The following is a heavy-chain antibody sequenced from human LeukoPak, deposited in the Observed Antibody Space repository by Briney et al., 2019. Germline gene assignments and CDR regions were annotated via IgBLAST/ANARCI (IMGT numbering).Heavy chain of an antibody. V-gene: IGHV4-39*01. J-gene: IGHJ3*02. CDR2: IYYSGST. CDR3: AGIGPKGDAFDI. CDR1: GGSISSSSYY. Sequence: SETLSLTCTVSGGSISSSSYYWGWIRQPPGTGLEWIGSIYYSGSTYYNPSLKSRVTISVDTSKNQFSLKLSSVTAADTAVYCAGIGPKGDAFDIWGQGTMVTVSS.